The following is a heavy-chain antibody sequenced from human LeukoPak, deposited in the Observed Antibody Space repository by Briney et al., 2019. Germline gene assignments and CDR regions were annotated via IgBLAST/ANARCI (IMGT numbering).Heavy chain of an antibody. CDR2: IRNKANSYIT. CDR3: ARGYCASGVCSPYYYYMDV. D-gene: IGHD2-8*01. J-gene: IGHJ6*03. V-gene: IGHV3-72*01. CDR1: GFTFTEHY. Sequence: GGSLRLSCAASGFTFTEHYMDWVRQAPGKGLAWVGHIRNKANSYITEYAASVKGRFTISRDDSKNSLYLQMNSLKTDDTAVYFCARGYCASGVCSPYYYYMDVWGKGTTVTVSS.